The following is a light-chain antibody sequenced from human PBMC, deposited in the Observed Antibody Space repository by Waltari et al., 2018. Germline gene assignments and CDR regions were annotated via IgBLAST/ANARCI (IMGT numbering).Light chain of an antibody. Sequence: AIQMTQSPSSLSASVGDRVTITCRASQGIRNDLGWYQQKPGKAPKLLVYAESSLQSGVPSRFSGSGSGTDFTLTISSLQPEDFATYYCLQDYNYPLTFGGGTKVEIK. V-gene: IGKV1-6*01. CDR2: AES. J-gene: IGKJ4*01. CDR1: QGIRND. CDR3: LQDYNYPLT.